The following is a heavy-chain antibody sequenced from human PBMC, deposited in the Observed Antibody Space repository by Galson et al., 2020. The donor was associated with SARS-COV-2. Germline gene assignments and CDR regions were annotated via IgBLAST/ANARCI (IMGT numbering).Heavy chain of an antibody. CDR2: IYHSGST. Sequence: SETLSLTCAVSGGSISSSNWWSWVRQPPGKGLEWIGEIYHSGSTNYNPSLKSRVTISVDKSKNQFSLKLSSVTAADTAVYYCARDLRHAWYNWLDPWGQGTLVAVSS. CDR1: GGSISSSNW. V-gene: IGHV4-4*02. D-gene: IGHD2-8*02. J-gene: IGHJ5*02. CDR3: ARDLRHAWYNWLDP.